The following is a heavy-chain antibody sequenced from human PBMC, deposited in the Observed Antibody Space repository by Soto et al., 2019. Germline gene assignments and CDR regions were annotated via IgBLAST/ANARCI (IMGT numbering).Heavy chain of an antibody. CDR2: IYHSGYT. J-gene: IGHJ4*02. Sequence: SETLSLTCAVSGASISNNNWWSWVRQPPGMGLEWIGEIYHSGYTHYNPSLKSRVTISVDKSKNQFSLILTSVTAADTAVYYRARDLPGDYSPFFDYWGQGTLVTVSS. D-gene: IGHD4-17*01. CDR3: ARDLPGDYSPFFDY. V-gene: IGHV4-4*02. CDR1: GASISNNNW.